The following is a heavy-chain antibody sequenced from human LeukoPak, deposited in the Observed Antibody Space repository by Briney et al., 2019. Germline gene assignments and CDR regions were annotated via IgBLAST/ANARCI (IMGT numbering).Heavy chain of an antibody. CDR3: ARCYYYGSGSLY. D-gene: IGHD3-10*01. Sequence: NSSETLSLTCAVSGGSISSGGYSWSWIRQPPGKGLEWIGYIYHSGSTYYNPSLKSRVTISVDTSKNQFSLKLSSVTAADTAVYYCARCYYYGSGSLYWGQGTLVTVSS. J-gene: IGHJ4*02. CDR2: IYHSGST. V-gene: IGHV4-30-2*01. CDR1: GGSISSGGYS.